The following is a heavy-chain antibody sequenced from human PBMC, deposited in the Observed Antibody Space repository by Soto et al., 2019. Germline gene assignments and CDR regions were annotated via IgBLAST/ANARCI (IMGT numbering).Heavy chain of an antibody. CDR2: ISAYNGNT. Sequence: GASVKVSCKASGYTFTSYGISWVRQAPGEGLEWMGWISAYNGNTNYAQKLQGRVTMTTDTSTSTAYMELRSLRSDDTAVYYCARVGRGYPAIIVYYFDYWGQGTLVTVSS. CDR3: ARVGRGYPAIIVYYFDY. J-gene: IGHJ4*02. V-gene: IGHV1-18*04. D-gene: IGHD3-16*02. CDR1: GYTFTSYG.